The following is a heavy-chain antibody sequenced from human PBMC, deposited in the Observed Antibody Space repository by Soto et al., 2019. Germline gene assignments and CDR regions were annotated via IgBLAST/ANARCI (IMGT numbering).Heavy chain of an antibody. J-gene: IGHJ6*02. V-gene: IGHV3-20*04. Sequence: EVQLVESGGGVVRPGGSLRLSCAASGFTFDDYGMSWVRQAPGKGLEWVSGIHWNGGSTGYADSMKGRFTISRDNAKNSPYLQMNSLRAEDTVLYYCAINRAAGYSWSYYYYYGMDVWGQGTTVTVSS. CDR1: GFTFDDYG. CDR2: IHWNGGST. D-gene: IGHD1-26*01. CDR3: AINRAAGYSWSYYYYYGMDV.